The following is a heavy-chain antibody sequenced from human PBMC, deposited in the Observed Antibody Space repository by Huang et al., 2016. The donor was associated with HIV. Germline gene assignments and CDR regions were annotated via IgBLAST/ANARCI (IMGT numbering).Heavy chain of an antibody. J-gene: IGHJ5*01. Sequence: QVQLVQSGAEVKKPGASVTISCKASGFSILIYYIHWVRQAPGQGLELMGIVNTSGGGADSAQKFKGRVTMTRDTSTRTLYMELSSLRSEDTAVYYCAREGITPSGTEVSGFDFWGQGTPVSVSS. V-gene: IGHV1-46*03. CDR3: AREGITPSGTEVSGFDF. D-gene: IGHD6-13*01. CDR2: VNTSGGGA. CDR1: GFSILIYY.